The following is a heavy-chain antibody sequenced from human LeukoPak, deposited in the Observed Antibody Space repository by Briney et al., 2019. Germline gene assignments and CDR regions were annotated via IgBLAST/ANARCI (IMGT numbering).Heavy chain of an antibody. J-gene: IGHJ4*02. CDR2: ISSNGGST. Sequence: GGSLRLSCAASGFTFSSYAMHWVRQAPGKGLEYVSAISSNGGSTYYADSVKGRFTISRDNSKNTLYLQMSSLRAEDTAVYYCVKGIWSKPKYYFDYWGQGTLVTVSS. D-gene: IGHD3-16*01. CDR1: GFTFSSYA. V-gene: IGHV3-64D*06. CDR3: VKGIWSKPKYYFDY.